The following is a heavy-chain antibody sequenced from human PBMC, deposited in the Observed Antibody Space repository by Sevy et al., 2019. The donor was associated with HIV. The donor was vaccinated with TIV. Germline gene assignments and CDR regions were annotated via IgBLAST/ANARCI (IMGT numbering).Heavy chain of an antibody. Sequence: GGSLRLSCVASGFTFSYAWMSWVRQAPGKGLEWVGRIMSKSDGGTTDYAAPVKGGFTISRDDSKNTLYLQINSLKIEDTAIYYCTTDPIIVLLVTDGMDVWGQGTTVTVSS. CDR1: GFTFSYAW. CDR2: IMSKSDGGTT. V-gene: IGHV3-15*01. J-gene: IGHJ6*02. D-gene: IGHD2-8*02. CDR3: TTDPIIVLLVTDGMDV.